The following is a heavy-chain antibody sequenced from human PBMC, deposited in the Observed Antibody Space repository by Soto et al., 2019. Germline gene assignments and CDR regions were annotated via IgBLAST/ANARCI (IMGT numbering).Heavy chain of an antibody. J-gene: IGHJ1*01. CDR3: AGDAPLRYFDWLSGYFQP. Sequence: ASVKVSCKASGYTFTSYAMHWVRQAPGQRLEWMGWINAGNGNTKYSQKFQGRVTITRDTSASTAYMELSSLRSEDTAVYYCAGDAPLRYFDWLSGYFQPWGQGTLVTVSS. V-gene: IGHV1-3*01. D-gene: IGHD3-9*01. CDR2: INAGNGNT. CDR1: GYTFTSYA.